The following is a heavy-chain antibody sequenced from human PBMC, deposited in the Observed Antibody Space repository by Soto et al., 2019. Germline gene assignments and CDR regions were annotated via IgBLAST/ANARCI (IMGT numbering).Heavy chain of an antibody. CDR2: ITSSSDTI. D-gene: IGHD3-22*01. CDR1: GFTFSSFH. V-gene: IGHV3-48*02. J-gene: IGHJ6*02. CDR3: ARVVVVIPPGYYYAMDV. Sequence: EVQLVESGGGLVQPGGSLRLSCAASGFTFSSFHMNWVRQAPGRGLEWVAYITSSSDTIYYSDSVKGRFTISRDNGKNYLFLQMNSLRDEDTAVYYCARVVVVIPPGYYYAMDVWGQGTTVTVSS.